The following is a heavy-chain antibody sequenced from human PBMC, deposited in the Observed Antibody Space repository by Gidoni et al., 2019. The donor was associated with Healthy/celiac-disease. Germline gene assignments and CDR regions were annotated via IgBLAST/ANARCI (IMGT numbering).Heavy chain of an antibody. J-gene: IGHJ5*02. CDR2: INPNSVGT. Sequence: QVQLVQSGAEVKKPTASVKVSCKASGYTFTGYYMHWVRQAPGQGRDGRGWINPNSVGTNYAKKFQGRVTRTRDTSSSTAYMELSRRRSDDTAVYYCARVAGTKAYPLGQGTLVTVSS. CDR1: GYTFTGYY. CDR3: ARVAGTKAYP. D-gene: IGHD1-7*01. V-gene: IGHV1-2*02.